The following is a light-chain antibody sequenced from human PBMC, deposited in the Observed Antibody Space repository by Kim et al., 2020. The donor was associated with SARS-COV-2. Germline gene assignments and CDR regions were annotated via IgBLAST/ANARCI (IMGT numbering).Light chain of an antibody. CDR2: DAS. Sequence: EIVLTQSPATLSLSPGERATLTCRASQSVSSYLAWYQQKPGQAPRLLIYDASNRATGIPARFSGSGSGTDFTLTISSLEPEDFAVYYWQQSSNWPVPFGGWTNVDIK. V-gene: IGKV3-11*01. CDR1: QSVSSY. CDR3: QQSSNWPVP. J-gene: IGKJ4*01.